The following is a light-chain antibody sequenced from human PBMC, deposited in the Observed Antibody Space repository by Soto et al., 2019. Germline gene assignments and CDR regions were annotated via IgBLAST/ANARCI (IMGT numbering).Light chain of an antibody. CDR3: QQSYSTPQIT. Sequence: IRMTQSPSSFSASTGDRVTITCRASQRISNYLNWYQQKPGKAPKLLIYAASTLQSGVPSRFSGSGSGTDFTLTISSLQPEDFATFYCQQSYSTPQITFGQGTRLEIK. V-gene: IGKV1-39*01. CDR1: QRISNY. J-gene: IGKJ5*01. CDR2: AAS.